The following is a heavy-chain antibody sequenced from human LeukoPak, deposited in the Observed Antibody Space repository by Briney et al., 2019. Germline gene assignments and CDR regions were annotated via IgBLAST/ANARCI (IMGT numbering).Heavy chain of an antibody. CDR3: ARHSRVAYYGSGSYRSQRLGWFDP. CDR2: IYYSGST. CDR1: GGSISSSSYY. V-gene: IGHV4-39*01. J-gene: IGHJ5*02. D-gene: IGHD3-10*01. Sequence: SETLSLTCTVSGGSISSSSYYWGWIRQPPGKGLEWIGSIYYSGSTYYNPSLKSRVTISVDTSKNQFSLKLSSVTAADTAVYYCARHSRVAYYGSGSYRSQRLGWFDPWGQGTLVTVSS.